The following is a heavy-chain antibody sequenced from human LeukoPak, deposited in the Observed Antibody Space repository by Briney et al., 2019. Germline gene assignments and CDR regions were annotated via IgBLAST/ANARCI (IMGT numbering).Heavy chain of an antibody. V-gene: IGHV3-66*02. D-gene: IGHD3-3*01. CDR1: GFTVSSNY. CDR3: AREGKDDFWGGYYMMY. J-gene: IGHJ4*02. Sequence: GGSLRLSXAASGFTVSSNYMSWVRQAPGKGLEWVSVIYRGGDTYYADSVRGRFTVSRDNSKNTLYLQMNGLRAEDTAVYYCAREGKDDFWGGYYMMYWGQGTLVTASS. CDR2: IYRGGDT.